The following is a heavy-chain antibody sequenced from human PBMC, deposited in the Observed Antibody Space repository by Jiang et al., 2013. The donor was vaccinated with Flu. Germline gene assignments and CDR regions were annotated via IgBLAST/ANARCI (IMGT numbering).Heavy chain of an antibody. V-gene: IGHV3-23*01. CDR3: ADPPYTTN. CDR1: GFTFSSFA. J-gene: IGHJ4*02. D-gene: IGHD2-2*02. Sequence: GLVQPGGSLRLSCAASGFTFSSFAMSWVRQAPGKGLEWVASINVNNGRTYYADSVKGRFTVSRDTSKNTLFLQMNSLGAGDTAIYYCADPPYTTNWGQGTLVTVSS. CDR2: INVNNGRT.